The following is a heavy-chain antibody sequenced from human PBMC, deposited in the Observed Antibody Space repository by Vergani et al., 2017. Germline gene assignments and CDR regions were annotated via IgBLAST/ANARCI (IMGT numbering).Heavy chain of an antibody. D-gene: IGHD4-17*01. CDR1: GGPISSYY. J-gene: IGHJ4*02. CDR3: ARGGFTVTPYYFDY. CDR2: IYYSGST. Sequence: QVQLQESGPGLVKPSETLSLTCTVSGGPISSYYWSWIRQPPGKGLEWIGYIYYSGSTNYNPSLKSRVTISVDPSKNQFSLKLSSVTAADTAVYYCARGGFTVTPYYFDYWGQGTLVTVSS. V-gene: IGHV4-59*01.